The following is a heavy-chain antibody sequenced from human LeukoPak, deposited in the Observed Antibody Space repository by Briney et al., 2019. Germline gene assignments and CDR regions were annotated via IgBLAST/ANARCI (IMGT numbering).Heavy chain of an antibody. V-gene: IGHV3-30*18. CDR1: GFTFSSYA. D-gene: IGHD4-17*01. J-gene: IGHJ4*02. CDR3: AKVDYGDYGGIDY. CDR2: ISYDGSNK. Sequence: GGSLRLSCAASGFTFSSYAMSWVRQAPGKGLEWVAVISYDGSNKYYADSVKGRFTISRDNSKNTLYLQMNSLRAEDTAVYYCAKVDYGDYGGIDYWGQGTLVTVSS.